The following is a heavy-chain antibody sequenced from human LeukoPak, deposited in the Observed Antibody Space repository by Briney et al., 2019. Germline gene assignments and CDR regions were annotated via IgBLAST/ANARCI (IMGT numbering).Heavy chain of an antibody. D-gene: IGHD3/OR15-3a*01. V-gene: IGHV1-2*02. J-gene: IGHJ2*01. CDR1: GHTFTGYY. CDR3: ARDSGGTDAVFPRLDYYFDL. Sequence: ASVKVSCKTSGHTFTGYYLHWVRQAPGQGLEWMGWINPNTGVTMYARDFQGRVTMTRDTSISTAYMELSRLRHDDTALYYCARDSGGTDAVFPRLDYYFDLWGRGTLVTVSS. CDR2: INPNTGVT.